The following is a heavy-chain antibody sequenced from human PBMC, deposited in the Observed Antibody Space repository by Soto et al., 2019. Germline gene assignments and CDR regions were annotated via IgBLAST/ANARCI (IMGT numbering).Heavy chain of an antibody. D-gene: IGHD6-13*01. CDR3: ASQKQQTPGDDV. CDR1: GFTFDDYA. V-gene: IGHV3-9*01. CDR2: ISWNSGSI. Sequence: GGSLRLSCAASGFTFDDYAMHWVRQAPGKGLEWVSGISWNSGSIGYADSVKGRFTISRDNAKNSLYLQMNSLRAEDTALYDFASQKQQTPGDDVWGQGTPVTVSS. J-gene: IGHJ4*02.